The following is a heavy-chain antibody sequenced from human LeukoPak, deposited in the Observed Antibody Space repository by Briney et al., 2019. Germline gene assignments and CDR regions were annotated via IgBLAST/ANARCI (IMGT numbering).Heavy chain of an antibody. D-gene: IGHD5-18*01. Sequence: GGSLRLSCAASGFTFSNYAMSWVRQAPGKGLEWVSAISGSGGSTYYADSVKGRFTISRDNSKNTLYLQMNSLRAEDTAVYYCAKKPRGYSYGTANLNWFDPWGQGTLVTVSS. CDR3: AKKPRGYSYGTANLNWFDP. J-gene: IGHJ5*02. CDR1: GFTFSNYA. V-gene: IGHV3-23*01. CDR2: ISGSGGST.